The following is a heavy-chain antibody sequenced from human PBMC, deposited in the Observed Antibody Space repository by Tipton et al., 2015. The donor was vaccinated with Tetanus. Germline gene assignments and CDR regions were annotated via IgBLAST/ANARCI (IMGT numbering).Heavy chain of an antibody. CDR2: ISNRGNS. CDR3: ARAQYLSEDAFNF. J-gene: IGHJ3*01. V-gene: IGHV4-31*03. CDR1: GGSINTGDFL. D-gene: IGHD1-14*01. Sequence: TLSLTCTVSGGSINTGDFLWTWIRQHPRTGLEWIGCISNRGNSYSNPSLKGRVSLSVDKSASQFSLRLTSVTSADSAVYYCARAQYLSEDAFNFWGQGTMVTVSS.